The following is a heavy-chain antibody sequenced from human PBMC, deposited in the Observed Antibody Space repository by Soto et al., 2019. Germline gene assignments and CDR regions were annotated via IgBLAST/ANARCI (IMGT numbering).Heavy chain of an antibody. CDR1: GGSFSGYY. D-gene: IGHD3-3*01. CDR2: INHSGST. Sequence: QVQLQQWGAGLLKPSETLSLTCAVYGGSFSGYYWSWIRQPPGKGLEWIGEINHSGSTNYNPSLKSRVTISVDTSKNQFSLKLSSVTAADTAMYYCARERYDFWSGLSDYWGQGTLVTVSS. CDR3: ARERYDFWSGLSDY. V-gene: IGHV4-34*01. J-gene: IGHJ4*02.